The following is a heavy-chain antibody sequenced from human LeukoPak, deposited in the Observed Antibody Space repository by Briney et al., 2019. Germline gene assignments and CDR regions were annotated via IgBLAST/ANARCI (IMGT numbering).Heavy chain of an antibody. CDR2: ISSSGSTI. CDR3: ARDSLYSSSLLDAYGMDV. D-gene: IGHD6-6*01. J-gene: IGHJ6*02. CDR1: GFTFSSYA. V-gene: IGHV3-48*03. Sequence: GGSLRLSCAASGFTFSSYAMSWVRQAPGKGLEWVSYISSSGSTIYYAASVKGRFTISRDNAKNSLYLQMNSLRAEDTAVYYCARDSLYSSSLLDAYGMDVWGQGTTVTVSS.